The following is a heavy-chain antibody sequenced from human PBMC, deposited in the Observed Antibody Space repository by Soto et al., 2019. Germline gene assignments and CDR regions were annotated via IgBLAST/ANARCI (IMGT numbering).Heavy chain of an antibody. J-gene: IGHJ6*02. CDR3: AREWGGYDLLYYYYGIDV. CDR1: GRTFSSYA. D-gene: IGHD5-12*01. Sequence: QVQLVQSGAEVKKPGSSVKVSCKASGRTFSSYAISWVRQAPGQGLEWMGGIIPIFGTANYAQKFQGRVTITADKSTSTAYMEMSSVRSEDTGVYCGAREWGGYDLLYYYYGIDVWGQGTTVTVSS. CDR2: IIPIFGTA. V-gene: IGHV1-69*06.